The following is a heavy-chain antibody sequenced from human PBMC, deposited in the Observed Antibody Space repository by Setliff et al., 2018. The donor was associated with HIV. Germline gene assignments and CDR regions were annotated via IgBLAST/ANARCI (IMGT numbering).Heavy chain of an antibody. CDR2: IYYSGST. J-gene: IGHJ4*02. Sequence: LSLTCTVSGGSISSGSYYWSWIRQPPGKGLEWIGSIYYSGSTYYNPSLKSRVTISVDTSKNQFSLKLSSVTAADTAVYYCARFRVTMIVVDCYFDYWGQGTLVTVSS. CDR1: GGSISSGSYY. CDR3: ARFRVTMIVVDCYFDY. V-gene: IGHV4-39*07. D-gene: IGHD3-22*01.